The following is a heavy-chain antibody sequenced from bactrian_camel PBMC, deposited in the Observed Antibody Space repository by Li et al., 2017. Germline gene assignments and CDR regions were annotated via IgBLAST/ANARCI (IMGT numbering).Heavy chain of an antibody. V-gene: IGHV3S1*01. Sequence: HVQLVESGGDLVQPGESLTLSCEASGFRLGETSLSWVRRRPDSGLEYIGLTAWGGSIFYSSAMKGRAIISRDNAKATVYLQLTGLKTEDTAIYYCATSVYKIWGQGTQVTVSS. CDR2: LTAWGGSI. CDR1: GFRLGETS. J-gene: IGHJ4*01. CDR3: ATSVYKI.